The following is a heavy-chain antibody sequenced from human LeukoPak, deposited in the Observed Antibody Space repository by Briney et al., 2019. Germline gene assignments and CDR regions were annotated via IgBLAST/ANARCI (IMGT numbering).Heavy chain of an antibody. J-gene: IGHJ4*02. Sequence: GGSLRLSCAASGFIFSSYDMYWVRQAPGKGLEWVAVISNDGNNKQYADSVKGRFTISRDNSKNTLYLQMNSLRADDTAVYHCAKDGLVRFFDYWGQGTLVTVSS. CDR1: GFIFSSYD. V-gene: IGHV3-30*18. CDR2: ISNDGNNK. D-gene: IGHD1-26*01. CDR3: AKDGLVRFFDY.